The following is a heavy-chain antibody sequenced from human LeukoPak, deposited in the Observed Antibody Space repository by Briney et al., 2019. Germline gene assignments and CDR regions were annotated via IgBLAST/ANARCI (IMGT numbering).Heavy chain of an antibody. CDR3: ARGRGSGSYYMANYYYYYGMDV. CDR2: IIPIFGTA. V-gene: IGHV1-69*13. D-gene: IGHD3-10*01. Sequence: ASVTVSCKASGGTFSSYAISWVRQAPGQGLEWMGGIIPIFGTANYAQKFQGRVTITADESTSTAYMELSSLRSEDTAVYYCARGRGSGSYYMANYYYYYGMDVWGKGTTVTVSS. J-gene: IGHJ6*04. CDR1: GGTFSSYA.